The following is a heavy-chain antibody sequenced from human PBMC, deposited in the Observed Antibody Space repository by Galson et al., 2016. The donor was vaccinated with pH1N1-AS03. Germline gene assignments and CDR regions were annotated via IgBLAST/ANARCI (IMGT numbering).Heavy chain of an antibody. V-gene: IGHV2-5*02. CDR1: GFSLTTSAVG. D-gene: IGHD3-9*01. J-gene: IGHJ4*02. CDR3: ARPPGWLPDF. Sequence: PALVKPTQPLTLTCTFSGFSLTTSAVGVVWIRQPPGKALEWLALIYWDDDTRYNSSLKSRLTITKNTSKNHVVLTMTNVDPGDTATYYCARPPGWLPDFWGQGTLVTVSS. CDR2: IYWDDDT.